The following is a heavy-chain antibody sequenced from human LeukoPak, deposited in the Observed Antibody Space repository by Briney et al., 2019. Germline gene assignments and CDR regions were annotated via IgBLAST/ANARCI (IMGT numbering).Heavy chain of an antibody. CDR2: VSAGSTT. Sequence: GGPLRLSCAASGFTFSNYAMNWVRQAPGKGLEWVSTVSAGSTTYYADSVKGRFTISRDNSKNTLYLQMNSLRAEDTAVYYCTKGQPMFDYWGQGTLVTVSS. CDR1: GFTFSNYA. CDR3: TKGQPMFDY. J-gene: IGHJ4*02. V-gene: IGHV3-23*01. D-gene: IGHD2-2*01.